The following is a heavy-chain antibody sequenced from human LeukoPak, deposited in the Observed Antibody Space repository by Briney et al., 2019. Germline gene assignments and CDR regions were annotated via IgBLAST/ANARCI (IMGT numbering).Heavy chain of an antibody. J-gene: IGHJ4*02. Sequence: PSETQSLTCSVSGGSISSSSYYWGWIRQPPGKGLEWIGSIYYSGNTYYNPSLKSRVTISVDTSKNQFSLKLSSVTAADTDVYYCARLPGYWGQGTLVTVSS. CDR2: IYYSGNT. CDR1: GGSISSSSYY. CDR3: ARLPGY. V-gene: IGHV4-39*01.